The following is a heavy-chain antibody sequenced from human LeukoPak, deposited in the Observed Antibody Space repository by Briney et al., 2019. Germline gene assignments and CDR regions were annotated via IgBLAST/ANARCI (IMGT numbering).Heavy chain of an antibody. CDR3: ARGGRFSGPGY. Sequence: SETLSLTCAVYGGSFSGYYWSWIRQPPGKGLEWIGEINHSGSTNYDPSLKSRVTISVDTSKNQFSLKLSSVTAADTAVYYCARGGRFSGPGYWGQGTLVTVSS. CDR2: INHSGST. V-gene: IGHV4-34*01. J-gene: IGHJ4*02. CDR1: GGSFSGYY. D-gene: IGHD3-3*01.